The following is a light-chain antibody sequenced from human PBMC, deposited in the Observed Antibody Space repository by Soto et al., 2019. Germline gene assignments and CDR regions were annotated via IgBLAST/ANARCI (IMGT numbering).Light chain of an antibody. CDR3: MQTLQTPLT. CDR1: LSLLHSNGKTY. Sequence: DIVMTQSPLSLPVTPGEPASISCRSSLSLLHSNGKTYLDWYLQKPGQSPQLLIYFVSNRASGVPDGFSGSGSRTDFTLHITTVEAEDAGVYYCMQTLQTPLTFGGGTKVEIK. CDR2: FVS. V-gene: IGKV2-28*01. J-gene: IGKJ4*02.